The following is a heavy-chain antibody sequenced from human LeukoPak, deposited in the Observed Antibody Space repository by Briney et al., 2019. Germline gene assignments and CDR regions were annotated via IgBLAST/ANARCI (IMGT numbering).Heavy chain of an antibody. J-gene: IGHJ3*02. CDR3: ARSISSGWYDAFDI. CDR1: GGSISSGGYY. D-gene: IGHD6-19*01. Sequence: SQTLSLTCTVSGGSISSGGYYWSWIRQHPGKGLEWIGYIYYSGSTYYNPSLKSRVTISVDTSKNQFSLKLSSVTAADTAVYYCARSISSGWYDAFDIWGQGTMVTVSS. V-gene: IGHV4-31*03. CDR2: IYYSGST.